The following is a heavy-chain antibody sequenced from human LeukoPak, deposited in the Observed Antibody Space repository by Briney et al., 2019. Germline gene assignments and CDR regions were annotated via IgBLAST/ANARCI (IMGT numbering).Heavy chain of an antibody. J-gene: IGHJ4*02. V-gene: IGHV1-8*01. CDR3: ARSIETLTYSSSWYFPVDY. CDR2: MNPNSGNT. CDR1: GYTFTSYD. D-gene: IGHD6-13*01. Sequence: ASVKVSCKASGYTFTSYDINWVRQATGQGLGWMGWMNPNSGNTGYAQKFQGRVTMTRNTSISTAYMELRSLRSEDTAVYYCARSIETLTYSSSWYFPVDYWGQGTLVTVSS.